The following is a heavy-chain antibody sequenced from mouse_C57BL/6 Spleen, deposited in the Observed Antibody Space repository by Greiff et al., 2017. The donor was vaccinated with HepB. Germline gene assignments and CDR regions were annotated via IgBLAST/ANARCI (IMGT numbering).Heavy chain of an antibody. CDR1: GFTFSDYG. V-gene: IGHV5-17*01. Sequence: EVKLVESGGGLVKPGGSLKLSCAASGFTFSDYGMHWVRQAPEQGLEWVAYISSGSSTIYYADTVKGRFTISRDNAKNTLFLQMTSLRSEDTAMYYCAREGRYWYFDVWGTGTTVTVSS. D-gene: IGHD3-3*01. CDR2: ISSGSSTI. CDR3: AREGRYWYFDV. J-gene: IGHJ1*03.